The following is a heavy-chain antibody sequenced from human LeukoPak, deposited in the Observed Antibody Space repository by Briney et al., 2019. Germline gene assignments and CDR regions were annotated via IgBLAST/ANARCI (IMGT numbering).Heavy chain of an antibody. CDR1: GYTFTDYY. CDR2: INLNSGVT. Sequence: ASVKVSCKASGYTFTDYYMHWVRQAPGQGLEWMGWINLNSGVTKYAQIFQGSVTMTRDTSISTAYMELSRLTSDDTAVYYCARDDGSSSENAFDVWGQGTMVTVSS. D-gene: IGHD6-6*01. CDR3: ARDDGSSSENAFDV. J-gene: IGHJ3*01. V-gene: IGHV1-2*02.